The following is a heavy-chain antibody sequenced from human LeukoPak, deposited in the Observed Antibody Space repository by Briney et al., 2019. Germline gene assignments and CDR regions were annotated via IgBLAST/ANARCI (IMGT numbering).Heavy chain of an antibody. Sequence: PSETLSLTCTVSGYSISSGYYWGWIRQPPGKGLEWIGSIYHSGSTYYNPSLKSRVTISVDTSKNQFSLKLSSVTAADTAVYYCARASLLWFGESDDAFDIWGQGTMVTVSS. CDR2: IYHSGST. J-gene: IGHJ3*02. D-gene: IGHD3-10*01. CDR1: GYSISSGYY. CDR3: ARASLLWFGESDDAFDI. V-gene: IGHV4-38-2*02.